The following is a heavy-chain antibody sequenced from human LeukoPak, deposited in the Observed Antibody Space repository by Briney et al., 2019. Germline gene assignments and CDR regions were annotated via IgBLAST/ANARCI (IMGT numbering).Heavy chain of an antibody. CDR2: ISAYNGNT. CDR3: AREEGAMVRGVTTYYFGY. Sequence: ASVKVSCKASGYTFTSYGIGWVRQAPGQGLEWMGWISAYNGNTNYAQKLQGRVTMTTDTSTSTAYMELRSLRSDDTAVYYCAREEGAMVRGVTTYYFGYWGQGTLVTVSS. V-gene: IGHV1-18*04. J-gene: IGHJ4*02. CDR1: GYTFTSYG. D-gene: IGHD3-10*01.